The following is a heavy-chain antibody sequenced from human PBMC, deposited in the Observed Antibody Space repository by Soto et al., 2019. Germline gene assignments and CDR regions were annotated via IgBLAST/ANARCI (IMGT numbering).Heavy chain of an antibody. Sequence: ASVKVSCKASGYTFTALYMNWVRQAPGQGLEWMGWVNPNTGLTKYAQKFQGRVIMTRDTSINTAYMELSDLTSDDTAVYYCTTLRLDPWGQGTLVTVSS. J-gene: IGHJ5*02. V-gene: IGHV1-2*02. CDR1: GYTFTALY. D-gene: IGHD3-9*01. CDR3: TTLRLDP. CDR2: VNPNTGLT.